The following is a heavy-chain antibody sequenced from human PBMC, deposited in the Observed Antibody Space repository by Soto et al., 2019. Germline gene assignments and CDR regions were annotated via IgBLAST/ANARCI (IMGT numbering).Heavy chain of an antibody. CDR3: ASHYYDSSGYYYDAFDI. Sequence: GGSLRLSCAASGFTVSSNYMSWVRQAPGKGLEWVSVIYSGGSTYYADSVKGRFTISRDNSKNTLYLQMNSLRAEDTAVYYCASHYYDSSGYYYDAFDIWGQGTMVTVSS. V-gene: IGHV3-53*01. CDR2: IYSGGST. J-gene: IGHJ3*02. CDR1: GFTVSSNY. D-gene: IGHD3-22*01.